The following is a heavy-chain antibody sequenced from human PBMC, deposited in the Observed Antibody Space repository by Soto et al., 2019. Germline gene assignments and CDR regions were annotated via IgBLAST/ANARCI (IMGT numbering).Heavy chain of an antibody. D-gene: IGHD2-8*02. CDR2: ISEYNGNK. J-gene: IGHJ6*02. CDR1: GYPFVNFG. CDR3: ARDTGATSDAHYFGMDV. V-gene: IGHV1-18*01. Sequence: VKVSCKTHGYPFVNFGISWVRQVPGQGLEWMGRISEYNGNKNYAQKFQGRVSMTVDTSARTAYMELRSLRSDDTALYFCARDTGATSDAHYFGMDVWGQGTTVTVSS.